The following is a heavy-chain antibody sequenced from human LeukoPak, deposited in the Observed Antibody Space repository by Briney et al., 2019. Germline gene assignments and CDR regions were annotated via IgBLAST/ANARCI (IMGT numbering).Heavy chain of an antibody. V-gene: IGHV1-2*02. CDR3: ARGRKWLPDY. CDR2: INLNSGGT. D-gene: IGHD3-22*01. Sequence: ASVKVSCKASGYTFTGYYIHWVRQAPGQGLEWMGWINLNSGGTNYAQKFQGRVAMTRDTSISTAYMELSRLRSDDTAVYYCARGRKWLPDYWGQGTLVTVSS. CDR1: GYTFTGYY. J-gene: IGHJ4*02.